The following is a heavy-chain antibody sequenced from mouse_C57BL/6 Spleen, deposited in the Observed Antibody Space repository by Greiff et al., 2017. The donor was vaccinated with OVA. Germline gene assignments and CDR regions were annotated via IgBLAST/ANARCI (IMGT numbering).Heavy chain of an antibody. V-gene: IGHV1-53*01. D-gene: IGHD2-1*01. Sequence: QVQLQQPGTELVKPGASVKLSCKASGYTFTSYWMHWVKQRPGPGLEWIGNINPSTGGTNYNEKFKSKATLTVDKSSRTAYMQLSSLTSEDSAVYYCASATMVKTWFAYWGQGTLVTVSA. J-gene: IGHJ3*01. CDR2: INPSTGGT. CDR3: ASATMVKTWFAY. CDR1: GYTFTSYW.